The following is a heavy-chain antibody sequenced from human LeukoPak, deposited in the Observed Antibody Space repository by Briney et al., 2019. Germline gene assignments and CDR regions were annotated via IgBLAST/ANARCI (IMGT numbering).Heavy chain of an antibody. CDR2: ISWNSGSI. CDR3: AKDIVGGSTSSRGYFDL. CDR1: GFTFDDYA. J-gene: IGHJ2*01. V-gene: IGHV3-9*01. D-gene: IGHD2-2*01. Sequence: GRSLRLSCAASGFTFDDYAMHWVRQAPGKGLEWVSGISWNSGSIGYADSVKGRFTISRDNAKNSLYLQMNSLRAEDTALYYCAKDIVGGSTSSRGYFDLWGRGTLVTVSS.